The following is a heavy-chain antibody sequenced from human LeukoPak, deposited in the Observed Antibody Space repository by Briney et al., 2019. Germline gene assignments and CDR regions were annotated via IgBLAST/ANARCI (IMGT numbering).Heavy chain of an antibody. J-gene: IGHJ3*02. CDR2: ISSSGSTI. CDR1: GFTFSSYE. V-gene: IGHV3-48*03. Sequence: PGGSLRLSCAASGFTFSSYEMNWVRQAPGKGLEWVSYISSSGSTIYYADSVKGRFTISRDNAKNSLYLQMNSLRAEDTAVYYCAKGGIVHPFDIWGQGTMVTVSS. CDR3: AKGGIVHPFDI. D-gene: IGHD1-26*01.